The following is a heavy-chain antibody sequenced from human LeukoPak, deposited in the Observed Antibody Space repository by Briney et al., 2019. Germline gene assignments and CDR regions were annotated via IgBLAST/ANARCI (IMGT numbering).Heavy chain of an antibody. CDR1: GFTFDDYA. CDR3: ARLGVVTGKREVNPLDY. Sequence: GGSLRLSCAASGFTFDDYAMHWVRQAPGKGLEWVSGISWNSGSIGYADSVKGRFTISRDNAKNSLYLQMNSLRAEDTAVYYCARLGVVTGKREVNPLDYWGQGTLVTVSS. V-gene: IGHV3-9*01. D-gene: IGHD2-21*02. CDR2: ISWNSGSI. J-gene: IGHJ4*02.